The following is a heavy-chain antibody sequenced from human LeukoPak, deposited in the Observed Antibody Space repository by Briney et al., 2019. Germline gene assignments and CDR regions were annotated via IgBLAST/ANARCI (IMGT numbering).Heavy chain of an antibody. J-gene: IGHJ5*02. V-gene: IGHV4-39*01. D-gene: IGHD6-19*01. CDR1: GDSISSSKYC. Sequence: SETLSLTCTVSGDSISSSKYCWGWIRQSPGKGLEWIGSIYKSGSTFYNPSLKSRVIISVDTSRDQFSLKLNSVSAADTAVYYCARSLSVAGLTWGQGTLVAVSS. CDR3: ARSLSVAGLT. CDR2: IYKSGST.